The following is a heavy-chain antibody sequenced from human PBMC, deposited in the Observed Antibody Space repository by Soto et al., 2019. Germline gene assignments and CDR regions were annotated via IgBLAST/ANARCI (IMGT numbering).Heavy chain of an antibody. D-gene: IGHD2-2*01. Sequence: ASVKVSCKASGYTFTSYGISWVRQAPGQGLEWMGWISAYNGNTNYAQKLQGRVTMTTDTSTSTAYMELRSLRSDDTAVYYCARVPTRYCSSTSCSTPYYYGMDVWGQGTTVTVSS. J-gene: IGHJ6*02. CDR3: ARVPTRYCSSTSCSTPYYYGMDV. CDR1: GYTFTSYG. V-gene: IGHV1-18*01. CDR2: ISAYNGNT.